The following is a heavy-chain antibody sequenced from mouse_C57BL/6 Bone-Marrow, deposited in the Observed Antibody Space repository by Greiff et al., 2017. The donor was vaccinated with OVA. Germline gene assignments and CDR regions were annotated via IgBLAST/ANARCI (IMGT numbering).Heavy chain of an antibody. Sequence: VQLQESGPGLVKPSQSLSLTCSVTGYSITSGYYWNWIRQFPGNKLEWMGYISYDGSNNYNPSLKNRISITRDTSKNQFFLKLNSVTTEDTATYYCARDWPYYYGSSYGFAYWGQGTLVTVSA. J-gene: IGHJ3*01. D-gene: IGHD1-1*01. V-gene: IGHV3-6*01. CDR2: ISYDGSN. CDR1: GYSITSGYY. CDR3: ARDWPYYYGSSYGFAY.